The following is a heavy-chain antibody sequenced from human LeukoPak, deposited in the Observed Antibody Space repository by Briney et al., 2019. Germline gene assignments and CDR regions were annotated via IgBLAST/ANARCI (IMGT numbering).Heavy chain of an antibody. CDR3: ARVRIAAHANWFDP. Sequence: ASVKVSCKASGGTFISYAISWVRPAPGQGLEGMGGIIPIFGTANYAQKFQGRVTITTDESTSTAYMEVSSLRSEDTAVYYCARVRIAAHANWFDPWGQGTLVTVSS. V-gene: IGHV1-69*05. D-gene: IGHD6-6*01. CDR2: IIPIFGTA. CDR1: GGTFISYA. J-gene: IGHJ5*02.